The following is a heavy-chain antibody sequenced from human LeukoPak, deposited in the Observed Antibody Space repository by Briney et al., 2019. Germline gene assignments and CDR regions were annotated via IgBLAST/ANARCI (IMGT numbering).Heavy chain of an antibody. CDR1: GFTFSSYS. CDR2: ISSSSSYI. V-gene: IGHV3-21*01. D-gene: IGHD6-19*01. CDR3: ARGAGPYYYHYMDV. Sequence: GGSLRLSCAASGFTFSSYSMNWVRQAPGKGLEWVSSISSSSSYIYYADSVKGRFTISRDNAKNSLYLQMNSLRAEDMAVYYCARGAGPYYYHYMDVWGKGTTVTVSS. J-gene: IGHJ6*03.